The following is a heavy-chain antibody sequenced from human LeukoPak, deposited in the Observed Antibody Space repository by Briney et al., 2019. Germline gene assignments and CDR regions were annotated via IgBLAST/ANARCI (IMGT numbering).Heavy chain of an antibody. CDR2: ISSSDSHT. J-gene: IGHJ4*02. V-gene: IGHV3-21*01. CDR1: GFTFSSYS. CDR3: ARDVRRAAAGTMNY. D-gene: IGHD6-13*01. Sequence: GGSLRLSCEASGFTFSSYSMNWVRQAPGKGLEWVSSISSSDSHTYYADSVKGRFTISRDDSKNTLYLQMNSLRAEDTAVYFCARDVRRAAAGTMNYWGQGTLVTVSS.